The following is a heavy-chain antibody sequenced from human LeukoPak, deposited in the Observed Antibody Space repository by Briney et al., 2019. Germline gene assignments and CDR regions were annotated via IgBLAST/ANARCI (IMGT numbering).Heavy chain of an antibody. V-gene: IGHV3-66*01. CDR2: IYSGGST. Sequence: GGSLRLSCAVSGFTFIDYARSWVRQAPGKGLEGVSVIYSGGSTYYADSVKGRFTISRDNSKNTLYLQMNSLRAEDTAVYYCARDPFFDYWGQGTLVTVSS. J-gene: IGHJ4*02. CDR1: GFTFIDYA. CDR3: ARDPFFDY.